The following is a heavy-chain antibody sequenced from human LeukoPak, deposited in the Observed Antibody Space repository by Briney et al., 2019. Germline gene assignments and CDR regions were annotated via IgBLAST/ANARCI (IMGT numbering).Heavy chain of an antibody. V-gene: IGHV3-23*01. D-gene: IGHD1/OR15-1a*01. Sequence: GGSLRLSCAASGLTFSSYAMSWVRQAPGRGLEWVSAISGSGGSTYYADSVKGQFTISRDNSKNMLYLQMNSLRAEDTAVYYCAPGRPTKKDFDYWGQGTLVTVSS. J-gene: IGHJ4*02. CDR3: APGRPTKKDFDY. CDR1: GLTFSSYA. CDR2: ISGSGGST.